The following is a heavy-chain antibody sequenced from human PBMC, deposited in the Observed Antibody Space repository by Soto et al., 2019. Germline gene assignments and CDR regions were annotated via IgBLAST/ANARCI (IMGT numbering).Heavy chain of an antibody. CDR3: TRPLGKDSSYFSSYNAMDV. V-gene: IGHV5-10-1*01. CDR2: IDPSDSYS. Sequence: PGESLKISCKASGCIFTTFWISWLRQMPGKGLEWMGRIDPSDSYSHYNPSFQGHVIMSVDRSTSTAFLRWSSLEASDTAIYYCTRPLGKDSSYFSSYNAMDVWGQGTTVTVSS. D-gene: IGHD3-22*01. CDR1: GCIFTTFW. J-gene: IGHJ6*02.